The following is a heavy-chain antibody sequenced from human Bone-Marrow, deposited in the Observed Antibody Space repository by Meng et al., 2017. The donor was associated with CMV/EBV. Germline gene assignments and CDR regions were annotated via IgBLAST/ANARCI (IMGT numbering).Heavy chain of an antibody. CDR3: ARARQSSSLYPTPFDY. J-gene: IGHJ4*02. Sequence: ASVKVSCKASGYTFTGYYMHWVRQAPGQGLEWMGWINPNSGGTNYAQKFQGRVTMTRDTSISTAYMELSRLRSDDTAVYYCARARQSSSLYPTPFDYWGQGTLVTVSS. V-gene: IGHV1-2*02. CDR2: INPNSGGT. D-gene: IGHD6-6*01. CDR1: GYTFTGYY.